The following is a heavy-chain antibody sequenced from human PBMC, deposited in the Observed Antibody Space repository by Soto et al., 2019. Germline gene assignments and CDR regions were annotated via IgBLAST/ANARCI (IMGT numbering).Heavy chain of an antibody. CDR3: TTPPEETVTTGGGY. V-gene: IGHV3-15*01. Sequence: EVQLVESGGGLVKPGGSLRLSCAASGFTFSNAWMSWVRQAPGKGLEWVGRIKSKTDGGTTDYAAPVKGRFTISRDDSKNTLYLQMNSLKTGDTAVYYCTTPPEETVTTGGGYWGQGTLVTVSS. J-gene: IGHJ4*02. D-gene: IGHD4-17*01. CDR2: IKSKTDGGTT. CDR1: GFTFSNAW.